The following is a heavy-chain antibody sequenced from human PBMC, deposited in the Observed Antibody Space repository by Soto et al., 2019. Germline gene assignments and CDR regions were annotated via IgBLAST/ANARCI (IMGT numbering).Heavy chain of an antibody. CDR3: ARGARRMVRGVTAKYTGFDP. Sequence: PSETLSLTCAVYGGSFSGYYWSWIRQPPGKGLEWIGEINHSGSTNYNPSLKSRVTISVDTSKNQVSLKLSSVTAADTAVYYCARGARRMVRGVTAKYTGFDPWGQGTLVTVSS. J-gene: IGHJ5*02. CDR2: INHSGST. CDR1: GGSFSGYY. D-gene: IGHD3-10*01. V-gene: IGHV4-34*01.